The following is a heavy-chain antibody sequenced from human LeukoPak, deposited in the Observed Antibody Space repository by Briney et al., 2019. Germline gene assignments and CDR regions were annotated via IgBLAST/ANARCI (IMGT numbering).Heavy chain of an antibody. CDR3: ARAAHPLYYYYYMDV. CDR2: INPNSGGT. Sequence: ASVKVSCKASGYTFTGYYMHWVRQAPGQGLEWMGWINPNSGGTNYAQKFQGRVTMTRDTSISTAYMELSRLRSDDTAVYYCARAAHPLYYYYYMDVWGKGTTVTISS. J-gene: IGHJ6*03. CDR1: GYTFTGYY. V-gene: IGHV1-2*02.